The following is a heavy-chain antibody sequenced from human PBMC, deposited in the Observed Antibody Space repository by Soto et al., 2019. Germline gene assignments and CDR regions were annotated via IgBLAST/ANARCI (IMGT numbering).Heavy chain of an antibody. CDR3: AKDRLAGGFDY. CDR1: GFTFSKYA. D-gene: IGHD3-16*01. CDR2: VSATAGTT. J-gene: IGHJ4*02. V-gene: IGHV3-23*04. Sequence: VQLVDSGGGLVQPGGSLRLSCAASGFTFSKYAMSWVPQAPGKGLEWVSLVSATAGTTYYTDSVKGRFTIARDKSRNAVYLQMNSLRADDTAVYYCAKDRLAGGFDYLGQGALVTVSS.